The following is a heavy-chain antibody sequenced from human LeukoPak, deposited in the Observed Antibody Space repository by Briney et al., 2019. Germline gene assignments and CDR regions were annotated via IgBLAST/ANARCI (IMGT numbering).Heavy chain of an antibody. Sequence: GGSLRLSCAASGFTFSSYGMHWVRQAPGKGLEWVAFIRYDGSNKYYADSVKGRFTISRDNSKNTLYLQMNSLRAEDTAVYYCAKGGPSYSSSWYAGWFDPWGQGTLVTVSS. CDR2: IRYDGSNK. CDR3: AKGGPSYSSSWYAGWFDP. CDR1: GFTFSSYG. D-gene: IGHD6-13*01. J-gene: IGHJ5*02. V-gene: IGHV3-30*02.